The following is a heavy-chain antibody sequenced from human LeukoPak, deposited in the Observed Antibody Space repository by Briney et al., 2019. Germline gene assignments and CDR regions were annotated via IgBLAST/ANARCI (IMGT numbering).Heavy chain of an antibody. Sequence: RFTISRDNSENTLYLQMSSLRAEDTAVYYCVKDGSGSYYTYYFDCWGQGTLVTVSS. D-gene: IGHD3-10*01. J-gene: IGHJ4*02. CDR3: VKDGSGSYYTYYFDC. V-gene: IGHV3-64D*06.